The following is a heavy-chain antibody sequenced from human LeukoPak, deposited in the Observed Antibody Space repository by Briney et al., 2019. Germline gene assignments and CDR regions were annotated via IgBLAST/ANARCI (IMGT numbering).Heavy chain of an antibody. Sequence: GGSLRLSCEASGFTFSSYAMSWVRQAPGKGLEWVSGISGSGGSTYYADSVKGRFTISRDNSKNTLYLQMNSLRAEDTAVYYCAKVAGLRCGELWDYYFDYWGQGTLVTVSS. V-gene: IGHV3-23*01. CDR3: AKVAGLRCGELWDYYFDY. CDR1: GFTFSSYA. CDR2: ISGSGGST. D-gene: IGHD3-10*01. J-gene: IGHJ4*02.